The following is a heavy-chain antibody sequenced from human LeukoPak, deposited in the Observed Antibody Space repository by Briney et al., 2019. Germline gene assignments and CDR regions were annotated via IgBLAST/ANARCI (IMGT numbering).Heavy chain of an antibody. CDR3: ARESYYWFGEYYYMDV. CDR2: ISSSGSTI. D-gene: IGHD3-10*01. J-gene: IGHJ6*03. V-gene: IGHV3-48*04. Sequence: PGGTLRLSCAASGFTFSSYGMSWVRQAPGKGLEWVSYISSSGSTIYYADSVKGRFTISRDNAKHSLYLQMNSLRAEDTAVYYCARESYYWFGEYYYMDVWGKGTTVTISS. CDR1: GFTFSSYG.